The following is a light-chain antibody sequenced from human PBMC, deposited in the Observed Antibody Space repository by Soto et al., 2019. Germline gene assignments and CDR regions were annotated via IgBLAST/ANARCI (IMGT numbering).Light chain of an antibody. V-gene: IGKV3-15*01. J-gene: IGKJ4*01. CDR1: QSVSIS. CDR2: AAS. Sequence: EIVMTQSPATLSVSPGERVTLSCSASQSVSISLAWYQQKPGQAPRLLIYAASTRATGIPDRFSGSGSGTDFTLTISSLQSEDFAVYYCQQYNNWPPLTFGGGTKVDI. CDR3: QQYNNWPPLT.